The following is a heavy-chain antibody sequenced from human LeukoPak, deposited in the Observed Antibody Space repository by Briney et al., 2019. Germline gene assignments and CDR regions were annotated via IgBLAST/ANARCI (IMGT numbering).Heavy chain of an antibody. V-gene: IGHV3-48*01. Sequence: PGGSLRLSCAASGFTFSSYSMHWVRQAPGKGLEWVSYISTGSGLIYYADSVKGRFTISRDNVKNSLYLQMNSLRADDTAVYYCAKDPDSSWYGYFDSWGQGTLVTVSS. CDR3: AKDPDSSWYGYFDS. CDR1: GFTFSSYS. D-gene: IGHD6-13*01. J-gene: IGHJ4*02. CDR2: ISTGSGLI.